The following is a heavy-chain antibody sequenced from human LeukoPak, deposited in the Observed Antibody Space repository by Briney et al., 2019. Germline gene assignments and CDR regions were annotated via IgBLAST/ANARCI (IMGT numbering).Heavy chain of an antibody. CDR3: AKHIVVVPAAKVTYAFDI. Sequence: GGSLRLSCVASGFTFSSSAMSWVRQAPGKGLEWVSRISGSGGSTYFADSVKGRFTISRDNSKNTLYVQMNSLRAEDTAIYYCAKHIVVVPAAKVTYAFDIWGQGTMVTVSS. J-gene: IGHJ3*02. V-gene: IGHV3-23*01. CDR2: ISGSGGST. D-gene: IGHD2-2*01. CDR1: GFTFSSSA.